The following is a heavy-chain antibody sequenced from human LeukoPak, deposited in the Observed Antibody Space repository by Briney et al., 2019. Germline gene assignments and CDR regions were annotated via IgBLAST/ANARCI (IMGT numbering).Heavy chain of an antibody. CDR2: ISYEGSNK. D-gene: IGHD3-10*01. CDR1: RFTFSSFA. V-gene: IGHV3-30*04. Sequence: GGSLRLSWVPSRFTFSSFAMHWVRQAPGKGLEWVALISYEGSNKYFGDSVKGRFTISRDSYKTTVYLQMNRLRSEYTAVYYCAIHLGTRRRDSFVSGSLDYWGRGTLVTVSS. CDR3: AIHLGTRRRDSFVSGSLDY. J-gene: IGHJ4*02.